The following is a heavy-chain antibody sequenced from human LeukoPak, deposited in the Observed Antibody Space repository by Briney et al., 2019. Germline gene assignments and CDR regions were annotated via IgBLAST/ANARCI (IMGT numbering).Heavy chain of an antibody. D-gene: IGHD2-8*01. J-gene: IGHJ5*02. Sequence: SETLSLTCTVSGGSISSSDYYWGWIRQPPGKGREWIGNIYYTGSSSYNSSLKSRVTISVDTSKNQFSLQLSSVTAADTAVYYCARENYCTNGVCWAFDPWGQGTLVTVSS. CDR1: GGSISSSDYY. CDR2: IYYTGSS. V-gene: IGHV4-39*07. CDR3: ARENYCTNGVCWAFDP.